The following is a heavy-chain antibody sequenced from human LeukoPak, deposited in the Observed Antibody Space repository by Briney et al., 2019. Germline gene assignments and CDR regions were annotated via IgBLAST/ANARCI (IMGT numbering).Heavy chain of an antibody. D-gene: IGHD6-13*01. Sequence: SETLSLTCTVSGGSISSYYWSWIRQPPGKGLEWIGYIYYSGSTNYNPSLKSRVTISVDTSKNQFSLKLSSVTAADTAVYYCARAPRQQLVKGPSHFDYWGQGTLVTVSS. J-gene: IGHJ4*02. CDR3: ARAPRQQLVKGPSHFDY. CDR1: GGSISSYY. CDR2: IYYSGST. V-gene: IGHV4-59*01.